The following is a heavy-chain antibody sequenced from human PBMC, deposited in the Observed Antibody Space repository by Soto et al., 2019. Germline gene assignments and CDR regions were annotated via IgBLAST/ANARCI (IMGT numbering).Heavy chain of an antibody. V-gene: IGHV3-23*01. CDR1: VFPFRSYA. CDR2: ISGSGGST. Sequence: GVSLRLSFSASVFPFRSYAMSWVRPAPGKGLVWVSAISGSGGSTYYADSVKGRFTISRDNSKNTLYLQMNSLRAEDTAVYYCATRRIQLWLLAYYYYGMDVWGQGTTVTVSS. CDR3: ATRRIQLWLLAYYYYGMDV. D-gene: IGHD5-18*01. J-gene: IGHJ6*02.